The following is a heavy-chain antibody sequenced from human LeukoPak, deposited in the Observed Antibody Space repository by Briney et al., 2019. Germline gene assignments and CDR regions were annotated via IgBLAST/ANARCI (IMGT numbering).Heavy chain of an antibody. CDR1: GFSLSGYW. Sequence: GGSLRLSCVGSGFSLSGYWMSWVRQAPGKGLEWVARLHADGSEKYYVGSVKGRFTISGDNAKNSLYLQMNSLRVDDTAVYYYARGGYSFDYLGQGTLVTVSS. CDR3: ARGGYSFDY. J-gene: IGHJ4*02. CDR2: LHADGSEK. D-gene: IGHD5-12*01. V-gene: IGHV3-7*01.